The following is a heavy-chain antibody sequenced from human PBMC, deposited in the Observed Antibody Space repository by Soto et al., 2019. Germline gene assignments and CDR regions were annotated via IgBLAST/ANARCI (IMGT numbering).Heavy chain of an antibody. J-gene: IGHJ6*02. Sequence: QVQLVQSGAEVKKPGSSVKVSCKASGGTFSSYTISWVRQAPGQGLEWMGRIIPILGIANYAQKFQGRVTITGDKSTSTAYMELSSLRSEDRAVYYCGRSGYDADYYYGMDVWGQGTTVTVSS. CDR1: GGTFSSYT. CDR3: GRSGYDADYYYGMDV. D-gene: IGHD5-12*01. V-gene: IGHV1-69*02. CDR2: IIPILGIA.